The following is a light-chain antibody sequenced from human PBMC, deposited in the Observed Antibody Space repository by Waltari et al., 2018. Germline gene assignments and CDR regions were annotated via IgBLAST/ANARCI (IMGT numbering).Light chain of an antibody. V-gene: IGKV3-20*01. CDR1: QSVRSSY. CDR2: GTS. CDR3: QQYGTSPPVT. J-gene: IGKJ4*01. Sequence: IVLTQSPGTLSLSPGERATLSCRASQSVRSSYLAWYQQKPGQAPRLLIYGTSSRATGISDRFSGSGSGTDVTLTISRLEPEDVAVYYCQQYGTSPPVTFGGGTKVEIK.